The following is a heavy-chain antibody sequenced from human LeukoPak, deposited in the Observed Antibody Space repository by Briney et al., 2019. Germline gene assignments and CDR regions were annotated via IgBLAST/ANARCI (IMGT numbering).Heavy chain of an antibody. D-gene: IGHD3-22*01. Sequence: TGGSLRLSCAASGFTFSSYGMLWVRQAPGKGLEWVAVISYDGSNKYYADSVKGRFTISRDNSKNTLYLQMNSLRAEDTAVYYCAKDGAYDSSGYYYYYYYGMDVWGQGTTVTVSS. CDR3: AKDGAYDSSGYYYYYYYGMDV. J-gene: IGHJ6*02. CDR1: GFTFSSYG. CDR2: ISYDGSNK. V-gene: IGHV3-30*18.